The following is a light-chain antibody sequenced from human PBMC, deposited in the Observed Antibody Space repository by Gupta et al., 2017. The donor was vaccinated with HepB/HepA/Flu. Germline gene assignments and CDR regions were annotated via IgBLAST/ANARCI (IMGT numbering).Light chain of an antibody. J-gene: IGKJ4*01. CDR1: QSISSF. CDR3: QQRYNWPLT. CDR2: GAS. Sequence: EIVLTQSPGTLSLSPGERATLSCRARQSISSFLAWYQQTPGQAPRVLIYGASNRATGIPVRFSGSGSGTDFTLTISNLEPEDFAVYYCQQRYNWPLTFGGGTKVEI. V-gene: IGKV3-11*01.